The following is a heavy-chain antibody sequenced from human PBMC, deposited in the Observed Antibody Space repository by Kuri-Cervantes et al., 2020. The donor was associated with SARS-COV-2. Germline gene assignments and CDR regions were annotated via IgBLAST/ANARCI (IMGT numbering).Heavy chain of an antibody. CDR2: MNPNSGNT. Sequence: ASVKVSCKASGYTFTSYDINWVRQATGQGLEWMGWMNPNSGNTGYAQKFQGRVTITRNTSISTAYMELSSLRSEDTAVYYCARAHAYDFWSGYSHWYFDLWGCGTLVTVSS. V-gene: IGHV1-8*03. CDR1: GYTFTSYD. CDR3: ARAHAYDFWSGYSHWYFDL. D-gene: IGHD3-3*01. J-gene: IGHJ2*01.